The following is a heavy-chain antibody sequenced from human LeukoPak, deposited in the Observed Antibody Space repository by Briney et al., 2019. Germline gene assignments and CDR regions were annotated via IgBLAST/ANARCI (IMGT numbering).Heavy chain of an antibody. D-gene: IGHD4-23*01. Sequence: GGSLRLSCAASEFTFSSYSMSWVRQAPGKGLEWVSYISSTASSIYYADSVKGRFTISRDNAKNSRYLQMNSLRAEDTAVYYCARDVTYHGGDWFDPWGQGTLVTVSS. V-gene: IGHV3-48*04. J-gene: IGHJ5*02. CDR3: ARDVTYHGGDWFDP. CDR2: ISSTASSI. CDR1: EFTFSSYS.